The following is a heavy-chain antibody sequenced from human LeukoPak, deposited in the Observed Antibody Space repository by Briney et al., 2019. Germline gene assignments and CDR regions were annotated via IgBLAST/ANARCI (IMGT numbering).Heavy chain of an antibody. D-gene: IGHD3-9*01. V-gene: IGHV3-11*01. CDR1: GFTLSDYY. J-gene: IGHJ6*02. CDR3: ARESRYSMDV. CDR2: VSSSGSAI. Sequence: GESLRLSCAASGFTLSDYYMSWIRQAPGQGLEWVSYVSSSGSAIYYADSVKGRFTISRDNAKNSLYLQMNSLRAEDTAVYYCARESRYSMDVWGQGTTVTVSS.